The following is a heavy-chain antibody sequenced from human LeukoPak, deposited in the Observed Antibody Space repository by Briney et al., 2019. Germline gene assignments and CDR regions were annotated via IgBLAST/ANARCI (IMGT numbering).Heavy chain of an antibody. CDR1: GFTFSSYG. J-gene: IGHJ4*02. D-gene: IGHD2-2*01. V-gene: IGHV3-30*18. CDR3: AKDPYGTRYFDY. Sequence: GGSLRLSCAASGFTFSSYGMHWVRQAPGKGLEWVAVISYDGSNKYYADSVKGRITISRDNSKNTLYLQMNSLRAEDTAVYYCAKDPYGTRYFDYWGQGTLVAVSS. CDR2: ISYDGSNK.